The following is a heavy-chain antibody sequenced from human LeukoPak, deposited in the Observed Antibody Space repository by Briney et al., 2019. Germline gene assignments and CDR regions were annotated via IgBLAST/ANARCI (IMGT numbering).Heavy chain of an antibody. CDR3: ATDSRRSAANEPYLDY. V-gene: IGHV5-51*01. J-gene: IGHJ4*02. CDR2: IYPGDSDT. Sequence: GESLKISCKGSGYSFTSYWIGWVRQMPGKGLEWMGIIYPGDSDTRYSPSFQGQVTISADKSISTAYLQWSSLKASDTAMYYCATDSRRSAANEPYLDYWGQGTLVTVSS. D-gene: IGHD2-15*01. CDR1: GYSFTSYW.